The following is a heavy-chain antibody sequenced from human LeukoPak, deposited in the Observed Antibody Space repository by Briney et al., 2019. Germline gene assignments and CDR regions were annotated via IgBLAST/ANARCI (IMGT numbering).Heavy chain of an antibody. CDR2: IFDSGSTST. D-gene: IGHD4-17*01. J-gene: IGHJ5*02. CDR3: ARIGGLRDRYGWFDP. Sequence: PSETLSLTCTVSGGSISSYYWSWIRQPPGKGLEWIGYIFDSGSTSTSYNPSLKSRVTISVDMSKNQFSLKLSSVTAADTAVFYCARIGGLRDRYGWFDPWGQGTLVTVSS. V-gene: IGHV4-59*08. CDR1: GGSISSYY.